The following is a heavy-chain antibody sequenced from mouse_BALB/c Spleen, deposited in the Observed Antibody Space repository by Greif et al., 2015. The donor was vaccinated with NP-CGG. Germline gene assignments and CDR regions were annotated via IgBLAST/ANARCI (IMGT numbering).Heavy chain of an antibody. V-gene: IGHV2-9*02. CDR2: IWAGGST. Sequence: VQRVESGPGLVAPSQSLSITCTVSGFSLTSYGVHWVRQPPGKGLEWLGVIWAGGSTNYNSALMSRLSISKDNSKSQVFLKMNSLQTDDTAMYYCAREGYGNYPFAYWGQGTLVTVSA. CDR1: GFSLTSYG. J-gene: IGHJ3*01. CDR3: AREGYGNYPFAY. D-gene: IGHD2-1*01.